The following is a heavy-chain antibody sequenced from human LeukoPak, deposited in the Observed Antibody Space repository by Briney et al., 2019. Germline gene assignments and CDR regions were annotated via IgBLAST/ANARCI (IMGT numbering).Heavy chain of an antibody. Sequence: GGSLRLSCAASGFTFSDYYMSWIRQAPGKGLEWVSYISSSGSTIYYADSVKGRFTISRDNAKNSLYLQMNSLRAEDTALYYCAKDMKYSTLYYFDYWGQGTLVTVSS. CDR3: AKDMKYSTLYYFDY. V-gene: IGHV3-11*01. D-gene: IGHD6-6*01. CDR2: ISSSGSTI. CDR1: GFTFSDYY. J-gene: IGHJ4*02.